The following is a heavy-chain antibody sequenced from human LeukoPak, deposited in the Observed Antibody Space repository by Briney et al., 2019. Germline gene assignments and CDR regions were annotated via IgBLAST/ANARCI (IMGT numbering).Heavy chain of an antibody. D-gene: IGHD3-10*01. CDR2: VYYSGRT. Sequence: SETLSLTCTVSGDSISSYYWSWLRQPPGKGLEWIGHVYYSGRTTYNPSLRSRLTISVDTSTSQLSLKLSPVTAADTAVYYCARHKPTGSYPLEVWGQGTLVTVSS. CDR1: GDSISSYY. J-gene: IGHJ4*02. CDR3: ARHKPTGSYPLEV. V-gene: IGHV4-59*08.